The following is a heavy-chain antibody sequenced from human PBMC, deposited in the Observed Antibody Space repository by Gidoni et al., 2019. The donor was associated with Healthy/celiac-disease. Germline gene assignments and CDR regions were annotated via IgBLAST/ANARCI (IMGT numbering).Heavy chain of an antibody. CDR2: ILPIFGTA. V-gene: IGHV1-69*01. Sequence: LEWMGGILPIFGTADYAQKFQGSVTINADESTSTAYRELSSLRSEDTAVYYCERAMVEGVITKGGGNYYGMDFWGQGTTVTVSS. D-gene: IGHD3-10*01. J-gene: IGHJ6*02. CDR3: ERAMVEGVITKGGGNYYGMDF.